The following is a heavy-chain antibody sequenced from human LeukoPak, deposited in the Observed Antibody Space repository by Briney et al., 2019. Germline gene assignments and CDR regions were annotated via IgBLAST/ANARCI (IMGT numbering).Heavy chain of an antibody. J-gene: IGHJ4*02. CDR3: ARSPSPYSSGWYFDY. CDR2: TYQRSKWYN. CDR1: GDSVSINSAA. V-gene: IGHV6-1*01. Sequence: SQTLSLTCAISGDSVSINSAAWNWIRQSPSRGLEWLGRTYQRSKWYNDYAVSVKSRITINPDISKDQFSLQLNSVTPEDTAVYYCARSPSPYSSGWYFDYWGQGTLVTVSS. D-gene: IGHD6-19*01.